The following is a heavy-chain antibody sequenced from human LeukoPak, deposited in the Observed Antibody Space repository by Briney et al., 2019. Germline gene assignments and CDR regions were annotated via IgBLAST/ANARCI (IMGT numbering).Heavy chain of an antibody. CDR1: GFTFSDYY. D-gene: IGHD3-10*01. CDR2: ISSTGTSL. V-gene: IGHV3-11*01. CDR3: ARVSPYYYGSSPYYLNY. Sequence: AGGSLRLSCAASGFTFSDYYMSWFREAPGKGVEWISYISSTGTSLFYADSVKGRFTISKDNAQSSLYLQMNSLRAEDTAVYYCARVSPYYYGSSPYYLNYWGQGALVTVSS. J-gene: IGHJ4*02.